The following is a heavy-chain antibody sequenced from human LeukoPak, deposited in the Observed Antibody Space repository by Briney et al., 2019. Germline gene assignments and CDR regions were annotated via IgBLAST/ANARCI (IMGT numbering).Heavy chain of an antibody. CDR2: IYYSGST. CDR3: AREGGAHYDILTGYYRGPYFDY. Sequence: SETLSLTCTVSGGSISSSSYYWGWIRQPPGKGLEWIGSIYYSGSTYCNPSPKSRVTISVDTSKNQFSLKLSSVTAADTAVYYCAREGGAHYDILTGYYRGPYFDYWGQGTLVTVSS. CDR1: GGSISSSSYY. D-gene: IGHD3-9*01. V-gene: IGHV4-39*07. J-gene: IGHJ4*02.